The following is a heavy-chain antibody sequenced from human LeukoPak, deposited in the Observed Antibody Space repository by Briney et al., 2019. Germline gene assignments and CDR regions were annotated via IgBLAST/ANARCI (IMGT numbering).Heavy chain of an antibody. D-gene: IGHD6-13*01. CDR2: VNSSSSYI. CDR3: ARAGRSISSSWPDAFDI. CDR1: GFTFSSYS. Sequence: PGGSLRLSCAASGFTFSSYSMNWVRQAPGKGLEWVSSVNSSSSYIYYADSVKGRFTISRDNAKSSLYLHMNSLRAEDTAVSYCARAGRSISSSWPDAFDIWGQGTMVTVSS. J-gene: IGHJ3*02. V-gene: IGHV3-21*01.